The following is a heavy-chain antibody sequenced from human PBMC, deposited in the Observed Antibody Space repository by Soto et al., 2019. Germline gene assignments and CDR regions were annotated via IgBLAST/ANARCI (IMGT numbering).Heavy chain of an antibody. J-gene: IGHJ6*02. CDR2: ISYDGHNK. Sequence: VQLVESGGGVVQPGRSLRLSCAASGFTFSRYGMPWVRQAPGKGLEWVAVISYDGHNKYYADSVKGLFTISRDNSKNTRYLQMNSLRAEDTGGDYCAKDREIAAAGSSRSMDVWGQGTTVTVSS. D-gene: IGHD6-13*01. V-gene: IGHV3-30*18. CDR3: AKDREIAAAGSSRSMDV. CDR1: GFTFSRYG.